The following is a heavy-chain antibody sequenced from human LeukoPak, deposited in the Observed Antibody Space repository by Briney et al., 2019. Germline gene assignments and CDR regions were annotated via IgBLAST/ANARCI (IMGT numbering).Heavy chain of an antibody. D-gene: IGHD6-13*01. CDR1: GYTFTSYY. CDR2: INPSGGST. Sequence: GASVKVSCKASGYTFTSYYMHWVRQAPGQGLEWMGIINPSGGSTSYAQKFQGRVTMTRDMSTSTAYMELRSLRSDDTAVYYCARIRKQLAYYYYYYYMDVWGKGTTATISS. J-gene: IGHJ6*03. CDR3: ARIRKQLAYYYYYYYMDV. V-gene: IGHV1-46*01.